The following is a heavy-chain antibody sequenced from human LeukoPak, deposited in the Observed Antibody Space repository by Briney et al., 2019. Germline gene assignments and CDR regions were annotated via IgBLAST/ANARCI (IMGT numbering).Heavy chain of an antibody. Sequence: ASVKVSCKASGGTFSSYAISWVRQAPGQGLEWTGGIIPIFGTANYAQKFQGRVTITTDESTSTAYMELSSLRSEDTAVYYCASPNLRLGELSFGYWGQGTLVTVSS. V-gene: IGHV1-69*05. CDR1: GGTFSSYA. CDR3: ASPNLRLGELSFGY. D-gene: IGHD3-16*02. CDR2: IIPIFGTA. J-gene: IGHJ4*02.